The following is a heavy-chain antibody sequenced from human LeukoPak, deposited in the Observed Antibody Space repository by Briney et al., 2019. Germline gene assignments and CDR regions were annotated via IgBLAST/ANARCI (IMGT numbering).Heavy chain of an antibody. CDR3: ATPDVLRFLEWSLGPFDY. V-gene: IGHV1-24*01. CDR1: GYTLTELS. J-gene: IGHJ4*02. Sequence: ASVKVSCKVSGYTLTELSMHWVRQAPGKGLEWMGGFDPEDGETIYAQKFQGRVTMTEDTSTDTAYMELSSLRSEDTAVYYCATPDVLRFLEWSLGPFDYWGQGTLVTVSS. D-gene: IGHD3-3*01. CDR2: FDPEDGET.